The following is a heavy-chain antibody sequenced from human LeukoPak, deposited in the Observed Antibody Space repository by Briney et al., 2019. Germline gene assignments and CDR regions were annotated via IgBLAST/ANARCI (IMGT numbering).Heavy chain of an antibody. D-gene: IGHD3-22*01. Sequence: GGSLRLSCAASGFTFSSYGMSWVRQAPGKGLEWVSAISGSGASTYYADSVKGRFTISRDNSKDTLYLQMNSLRVEDTAVCHCAKDVLRSYYDNSGYFDYWGQGTLVTVSS. CDR3: AKDVLRSYYDNSGYFDY. CDR2: ISGSGAST. J-gene: IGHJ4*02. V-gene: IGHV3-23*01. CDR1: GFTFSSYG.